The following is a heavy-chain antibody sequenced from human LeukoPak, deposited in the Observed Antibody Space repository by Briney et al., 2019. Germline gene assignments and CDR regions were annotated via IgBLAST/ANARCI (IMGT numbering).Heavy chain of an antibody. CDR1: GYSISSGYY. CDR3: ARLPYCSSSFYPPYYFDY. D-gene: IGHD2-2*01. J-gene: IGHJ4*02. Sequence: SETLSLTCAVSGYSISSGYYWGWIRQPPGKGLEWIGSIHHSGNTYYNPSLKSRVTISLDTSKNQFSLKLSSVTAADAAVYYCARLPYCSSSFYPPYYFDYWGQGTLVTVSS. CDR2: IHHSGNT. V-gene: IGHV4-38-2*01.